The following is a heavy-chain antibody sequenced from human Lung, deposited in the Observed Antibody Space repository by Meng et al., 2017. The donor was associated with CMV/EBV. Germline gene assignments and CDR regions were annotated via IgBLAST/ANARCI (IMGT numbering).Heavy chain of an antibody. CDR3: ARGAWNYVGVFDY. J-gene: IGHJ4*02. CDR2: INHSGST. D-gene: IGHD1-7*01. V-gene: IGHV4-34*01. CDR1: GGSFSGYY. Sequence: GSLRPSCAVYGGSFSGYYWSWIRQPPGKGLEWMGEINHSGSTNYNPPLKSRVTISVDTSKNQFWLKLRSVTDADTAVYYCARGAWNYVGVFDYWGQGTLVTVSS.